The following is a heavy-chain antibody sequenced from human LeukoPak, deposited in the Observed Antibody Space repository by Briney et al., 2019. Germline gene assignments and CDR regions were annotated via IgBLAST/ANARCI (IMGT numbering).Heavy chain of an antibody. Sequence: KASETLSLTCTVSGGSISSYYWSWIRQPPGKGLEWIGYIYYSGSTNYNPSLKSRVTISVDTSKNQFSLKLSSVTATDTAVYYCARLGAPLARAGGVIVIVWAFDIWGQGTMVTVSS. D-gene: IGHD3-16*02. CDR3: ARLGAPLARAGGVIVIVWAFDI. V-gene: IGHV4-59*08. CDR1: GGSISSYY. CDR2: IYYSGST. J-gene: IGHJ3*02.